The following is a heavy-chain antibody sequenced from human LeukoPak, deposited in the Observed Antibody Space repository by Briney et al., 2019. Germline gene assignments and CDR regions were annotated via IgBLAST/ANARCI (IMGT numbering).Heavy chain of an antibody. CDR2: ISYNGGNK. J-gene: IGHJ4*02. CDR1: GFTFSSYA. V-gene: IGHV3-30*01. Sequence: PGGSLRLSCAASGFTFSSYAMSWVRQAPGKGLEWVAVISYNGGNKYYADSVKGRFTISRDNSKNTLYLQMNSLRAEDTAVYYCARDRSYYYDTPGDYWGQGTLVTVSS. CDR3: ARDRSYYYDTPGDY. D-gene: IGHD3-22*01.